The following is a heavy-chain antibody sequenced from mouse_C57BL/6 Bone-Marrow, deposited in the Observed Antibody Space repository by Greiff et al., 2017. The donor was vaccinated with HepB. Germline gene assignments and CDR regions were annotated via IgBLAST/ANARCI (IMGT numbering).Heavy chain of an antibody. CDR2: IYPYNGVT. CDR1: GYSFTGYY. Sequence: EVKLLESGPELVKPGASVKISCKASGYSFTGYYMHWVKQSHGNILDWIGDIYPYNGVTSYNQKFKGKATLTVDKSSSTAYMELRSLTSGDSAVYYCARCPITTVVARYWYFDVWGTGTTVTVSS. D-gene: IGHD1-1*01. CDR3: ARCPITTVVARYWYFDV. V-gene: IGHV1-31*01. J-gene: IGHJ1*03.